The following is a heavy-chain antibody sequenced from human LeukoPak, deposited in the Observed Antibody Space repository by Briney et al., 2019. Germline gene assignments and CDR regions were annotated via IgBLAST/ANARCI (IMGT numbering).Heavy chain of an antibody. CDR3: ARSEGGGYFDWLRLDY. Sequence: GGSLRLSCAASGFTFSSYWMSWVRQAPGKGLEWVANIKQDGSEKYYVDSVKGRFTISRDNAKNSLYLQMNSLRAEDTAVYYCARSEGGGYFDWLRLDYWGQGTLVIVSS. J-gene: IGHJ4*02. CDR1: GFTFSSYW. CDR2: IKQDGSEK. V-gene: IGHV3-7*01. D-gene: IGHD3-9*01.